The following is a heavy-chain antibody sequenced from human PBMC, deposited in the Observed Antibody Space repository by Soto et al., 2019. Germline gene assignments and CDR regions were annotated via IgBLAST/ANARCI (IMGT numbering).Heavy chain of an antibody. CDR2: ISAYNGNT. J-gene: IGHJ4*02. CDR1: GYTFTSYG. CDR3: ARDRYNWNYSDPVRGY. D-gene: IGHD1-7*01. Sequence: ASVKVSCKASGYTFTSYGISWVRQAPGQGLEWMGWISAYNGNTNYAQKLQGRVTMTTDTSTSTAYMELRSLRSDDTAVYYCARDRYNWNYSDPVRGYWGQGALVTVSS. V-gene: IGHV1-18*01.